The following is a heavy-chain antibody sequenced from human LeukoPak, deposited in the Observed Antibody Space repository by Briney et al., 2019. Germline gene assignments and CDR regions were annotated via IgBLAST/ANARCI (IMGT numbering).Heavy chain of an antibody. CDR2: ISSSSSYI. J-gene: IGHJ4*02. D-gene: IGHD4-17*01. V-gene: IGHV3-21*01. CDR1: GFTFSSYS. Sequence: GGSLRLSCAASGFTFSSYSMNWVRQAPGKGLEWVSSISSSSSYIYYADSMKGRFTISRDNAKNSLYLQMNSLRTEDTAVYYCARDKYGDYVIDYWGQGTLVTVSS. CDR3: ARDKYGDYVIDY.